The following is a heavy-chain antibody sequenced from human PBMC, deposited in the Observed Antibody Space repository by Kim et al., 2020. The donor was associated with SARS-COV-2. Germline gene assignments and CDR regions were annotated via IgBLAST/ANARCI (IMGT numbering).Heavy chain of an antibody. J-gene: IGHJ5*02. V-gene: IGHV5-51*01. CDR2: IYPGDSDT. Sequence: GESLKISCKGSGYSFTSYWIGWVRQMPGKGLEWMGIIYPGDSDTRYSPSFQGQVTISADKSISTAYLQWSGLKASDTAMYYCARHAKWGVATMRWFDPWGQGTLVTVSS. CDR1: GYSFTSYW. CDR3: ARHAKWGVATMRWFDP. D-gene: IGHD5-12*01.